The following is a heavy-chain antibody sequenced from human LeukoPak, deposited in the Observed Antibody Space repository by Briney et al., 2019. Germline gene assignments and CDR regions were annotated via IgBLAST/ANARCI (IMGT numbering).Heavy chain of an antibody. D-gene: IGHD6-19*01. V-gene: IGHV4-38-2*02. CDR1: GYSISSGYY. J-gene: IGHJ4*02. CDR2: IYHSGST. Sequence: ETLSLTCAVSGYSISSGYYWGWIRQPPGKGLEWIGSIYHSGSTYYNPSLKSRVTISVDKSKNQFSLKLSSVTAADTAVYYCARDLHIAVAGTLFDYWGQGTLVTVSS. CDR3: ARDLHIAVAGTLFDY.